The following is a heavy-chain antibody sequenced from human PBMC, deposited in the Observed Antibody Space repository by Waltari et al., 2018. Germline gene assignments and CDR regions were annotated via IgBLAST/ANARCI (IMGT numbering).Heavy chain of an antibody. Sequence: EVQLVQSGAEVKKPGESLRISCKGSGYRFTSYWINGVRQRPGKGLEWMGRIDPSDSYTIYSPSFQGHVTVSADKSISTAYLQWSSLKASDTAMYYCARQYCTTSSCAYNWLDPWGQGTLVTVSS. V-gene: IGHV5-10-1*01. D-gene: IGHD2-2*01. CDR3: ARQYCTTSSCAYNWLDP. J-gene: IGHJ5*02. CDR1: GYRFTSYW. CDR2: IDPSDSYT.